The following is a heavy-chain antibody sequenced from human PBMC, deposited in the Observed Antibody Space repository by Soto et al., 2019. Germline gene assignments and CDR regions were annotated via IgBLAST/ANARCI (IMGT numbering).Heavy chain of an antibody. Sequence: SETLSLTCTVSGGSISSGGYYWSWIRQHPGKGLEWIGYIYYSGSTYYNPSLKIRVTISVDTSKNQFSLKLSSVTAADTAVYYCAREFESGVPAASNWFDPWGQGTLVTVSS. CDR2: IYYSGST. J-gene: IGHJ5*02. V-gene: IGHV4-31*03. D-gene: IGHD2-2*01. CDR1: GGSISSGGYY. CDR3: AREFESGVPAASNWFDP.